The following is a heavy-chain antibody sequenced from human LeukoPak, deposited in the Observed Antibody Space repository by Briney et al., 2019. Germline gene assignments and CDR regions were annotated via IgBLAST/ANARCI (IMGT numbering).Heavy chain of an antibody. J-gene: IGHJ4*02. CDR1: GFTFNTYS. D-gene: IGHD6-13*01. CDR2: ISRVISTV. Sequence: PGGSLRLSCAASGFTFNTYSMNWVRQAPGKGLEWVSFISRVISTVYYADSVKGRFTTSRDNAKNSMYLQMNSLRVEDTAVYYCARGSSWLDYWGQGILVTVSS. CDR3: ARGSSWLDY. V-gene: IGHV3-48*01.